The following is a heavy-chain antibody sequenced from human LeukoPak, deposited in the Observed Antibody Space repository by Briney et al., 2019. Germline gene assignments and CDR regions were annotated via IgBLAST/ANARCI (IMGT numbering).Heavy chain of an antibody. CDR3: ARGGLAIYDSSGNDAFDI. D-gene: IGHD3-22*01. CDR1: GGSISSYY. Sequence: SETLSLTCTVSGGSISSYYWSWIRQPPGKGLEWIGYIYYSGSTNYNPSLKSRVTISVDTSKNQFSLKLSSVTAADTAVYYCARGGLAIYDSSGNDAFDIWGQGTMVTVSS. CDR2: IYYSGST. J-gene: IGHJ3*02. V-gene: IGHV4-59*01.